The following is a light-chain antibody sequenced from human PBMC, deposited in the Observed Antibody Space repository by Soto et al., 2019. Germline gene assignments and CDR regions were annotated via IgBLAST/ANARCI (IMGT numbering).Light chain of an antibody. CDR1: QSVRNN. CDR3: QQSSDWPST. Sequence: EIVMPQSPATLSLSPGERATLSCRASQSVRNNLAWYQQKPGQAPRLPIHGASTRATGIPAKFSGSGSGTEFTLTINSLQSEDVAVYYCQQSSDWPSTFGQGTKVDIK. CDR2: GAS. J-gene: IGKJ1*01. V-gene: IGKV3-15*01.